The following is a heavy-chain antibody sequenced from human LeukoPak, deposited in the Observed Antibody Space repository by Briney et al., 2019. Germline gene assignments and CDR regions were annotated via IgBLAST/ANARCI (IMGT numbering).Heavy chain of an antibody. J-gene: IGHJ4*02. D-gene: IGHD3-3*01. Sequence: PSETLSLTCTVSGGSISSSSYYWGWLRQPPETGLEWIGSIYYSGSTYYNPSLKSRVTISVDTSKNQFSLKLRSVTAADTAVYYCARALLRGDFWSGRGDYFDFWGQGTLVTVSS. CDR3: ARALLRGDFWSGRGDYFDF. CDR2: IYYSGST. CDR1: GGSISSSSYY. V-gene: IGHV4-39*07.